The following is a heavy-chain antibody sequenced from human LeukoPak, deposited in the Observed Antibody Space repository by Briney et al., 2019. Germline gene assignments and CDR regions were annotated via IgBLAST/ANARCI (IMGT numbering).Heavy chain of an antibody. J-gene: IGHJ4*02. V-gene: IGHV3-64*01. CDR2: ISSNGGST. D-gene: IGHD6-13*01. Sequence: PGGSLRLSCAASGFAFSNYAMHWVRHAPGKGLEYVSAISSNGGSTFYANSVKGRFTISRDNSKNTLYLQVGSLRAEDMAVYYCARAPRYGSSFYFDHWGRGALVTVSS. CDR3: ARAPRYGSSFYFDH. CDR1: GFAFSNYA.